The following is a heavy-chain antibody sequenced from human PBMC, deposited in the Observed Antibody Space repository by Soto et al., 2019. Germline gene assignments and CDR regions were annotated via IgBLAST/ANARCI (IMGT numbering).Heavy chain of an antibody. D-gene: IGHD2-15*01. CDR3: ASSLRGDIVVVVAATQFLQH. CDR2: IIPIFGTA. Sequence: SVKVSCKASGGTFSSYAISWVREAPGQGLEWMGGIIPIFGTANYAQKFQGRVTITADESTSTAYMELSSLRSEDTAVYYCASSLRGDIVVVVAATQFLQHWGQGTLVTVSS. V-gene: IGHV1-69*13. J-gene: IGHJ1*01. CDR1: GGTFSSYA.